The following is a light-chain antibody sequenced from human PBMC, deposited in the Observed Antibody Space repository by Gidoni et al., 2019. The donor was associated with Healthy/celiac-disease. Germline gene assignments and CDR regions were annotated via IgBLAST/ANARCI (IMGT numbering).Light chain of an antibody. CDR2: AAS. Sequence: IRITQSPSSLSASTGDRVTITCRASQGISSYLAWYQQKPGKAPKLLIYAASTLQSGVPSRFSGSGSGTDFTLTISCLQSEDFATYYCQQYYSYLSLTFGGGTKVEIK. V-gene: IGKV1-8*01. CDR1: QGISSY. CDR3: QQYYSYLSLT. J-gene: IGKJ4*01.